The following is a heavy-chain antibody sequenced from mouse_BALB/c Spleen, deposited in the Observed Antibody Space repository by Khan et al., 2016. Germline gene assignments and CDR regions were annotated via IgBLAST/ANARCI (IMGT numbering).Heavy chain of an antibody. CDR2: ISNSGTT. CDR3: ARTAGIKY. J-gene: IGHJ2*01. Sequence: EVQLQEPGPGLVKPSQSLSLTCTVTGYSITSGYGWNWIRQFPGNKLEWMGYISNSGTTNYNPSLKSRISITRDTSKNQFFLQLNSVTTEDTATYNCARTAGIKYWGQGTTLTVSS. D-gene: IGHD1-2*01. V-gene: IGHV3-2*02. CDR1: GYSITSGYG.